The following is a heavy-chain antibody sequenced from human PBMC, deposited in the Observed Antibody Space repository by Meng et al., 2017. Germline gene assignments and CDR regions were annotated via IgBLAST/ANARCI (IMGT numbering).Heavy chain of an antibody. CDR3: ARDLGAGVVTAINY. J-gene: IGHJ4*02. Sequence: QGQLVQSEAEVKKLGASGKVCCKASGYTFTSYGMHWVRQAPGQRLEWMGWINAGNGNTKYSQKFQGRVTITRDTSASTAYMELSSLRSEDTAVYYCARDLGAGVVTAINYWGQGTLVTVSS. D-gene: IGHD2-21*02. V-gene: IGHV1-3*01. CDR2: INAGNGNT. CDR1: GYTFTSYG.